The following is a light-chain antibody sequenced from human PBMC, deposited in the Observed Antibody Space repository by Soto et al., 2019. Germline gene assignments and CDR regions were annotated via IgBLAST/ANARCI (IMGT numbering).Light chain of an antibody. V-gene: IGKV1-27*01. CDR1: QDIRNF. Sequence: DLQMTQSPTSLSASVGDRVTITCRAGQDIRNFVAWYQQKPGKAPKLLIYAASTLQSGVPSRFSGSGSGTDFTLTINSLQPEDVATYSCQKYSSVPVFGPGTKVEIK. J-gene: IGKJ3*01. CDR3: QKYSSVPV. CDR2: AAS.